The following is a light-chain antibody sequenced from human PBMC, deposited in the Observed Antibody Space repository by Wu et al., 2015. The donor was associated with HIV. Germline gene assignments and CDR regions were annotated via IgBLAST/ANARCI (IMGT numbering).Light chain of an antibody. CDR3: LQDYNYPWT. CDR1: QGIKND. V-gene: IGKV1-6*01. J-gene: IGKJ1*01. CDR2: AAS. Sequence: RVTITCRASQGIKNDLGWYQHKPGKAPKVLIAAASSLQNGVPSRFSGSGSGTNFTLTISSLQPEDFATYYCLQDYNYPWTFGQGTKVE.